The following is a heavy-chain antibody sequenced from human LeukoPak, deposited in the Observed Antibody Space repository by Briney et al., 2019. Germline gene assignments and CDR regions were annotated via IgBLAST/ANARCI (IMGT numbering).Heavy chain of an antibody. D-gene: IGHD3-3*02. V-gene: IGHV3-7*01. CDR3: ARVALYYFDY. CDR1: GFTLSSYW. J-gene: IGHJ4*02. Sequence: GGSLRLSCAASGFTLSSYWMSWVRQAPGKGLEWVANIKQDGSEKYYVDSVKGRFTISRDNAKNSLYLQMNSLRAEDTAVYYCARVALYYFDYWGQGTLVTVSS. CDR2: IKQDGSEK.